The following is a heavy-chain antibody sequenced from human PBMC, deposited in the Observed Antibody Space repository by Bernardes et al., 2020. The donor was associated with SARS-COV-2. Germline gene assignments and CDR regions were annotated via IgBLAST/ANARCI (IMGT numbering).Heavy chain of an antibody. CDR1: GASINRNPYY. CDR3: ARFTLSSLNDY. D-gene: IGHD2-2*01. Sequence: SETLSLTCSVSGASINRNPYYWGWIRQPPGKGLEWIGSVYFDGSTFYNPSLKGRVTMSVDTSRNQFSLELGSVAATDTAVYYCARFTLSSLNDYWGQGTLVTVSS. J-gene: IGHJ4*02. V-gene: IGHV4-39*01. CDR2: VYFDGST.